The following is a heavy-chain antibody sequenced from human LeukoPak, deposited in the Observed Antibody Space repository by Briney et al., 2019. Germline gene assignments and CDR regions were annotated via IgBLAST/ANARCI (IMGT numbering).Heavy chain of an antibody. CDR3: ARPIYWYFDL. CDR1: GGSISSSSYY. V-gene: IGHV4-39*07. CDR2: IYYSGGT. J-gene: IGHJ2*01. Sequence: SETLSLTCTVSGGSISSSSYYWGWIRQPPGKGLGWIGSIYYSGGTYYNPSLKSRVTISVDTSKNQFSLKLSSVTAADTAVYYCARPIYWYFDLWGRGTLVTVSS. D-gene: IGHD3-9*01.